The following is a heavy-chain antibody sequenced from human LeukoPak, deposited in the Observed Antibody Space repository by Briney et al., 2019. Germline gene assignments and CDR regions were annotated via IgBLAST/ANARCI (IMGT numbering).Heavy chain of an antibody. J-gene: IGHJ5*02. CDR2: ISSSGTTI. D-gene: IGHD3-3*01. V-gene: IGHV3-11*04. Sequence: GGSLRLSCAASGLTFSDYYMTWIRQAPGKGLEWVSYISSSGTTIYYADSVKGRFTISRDNAKNSLYLQMNSLRAEDTAVYFCARDPLGVGGSTANWFDPWGQGTLVTVSS. CDR1: GLTFSDYY. CDR3: ARDPLGVGGSTANWFDP.